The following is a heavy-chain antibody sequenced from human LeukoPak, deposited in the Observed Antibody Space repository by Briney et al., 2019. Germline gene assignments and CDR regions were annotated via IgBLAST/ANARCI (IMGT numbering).Heavy chain of an antibody. V-gene: IGHV1-18*01. CDR2: ISAYNGNT. CDR1: GYTFTSYG. D-gene: IGHD3-22*01. Sequence: ASVKVSCKASGYTFTSYGISWVRQAPGQGLEWMGWISAYNGNTNYAQKLQGRVTMTTDTSTSTAYMELSSLRSEDTAVYYCAREGSRHSSGYSPNAFDIWGQGTMVTVSS. J-gene: IGHJ3*02. CDR3: AREGSRHSSGYSPNAFDI.